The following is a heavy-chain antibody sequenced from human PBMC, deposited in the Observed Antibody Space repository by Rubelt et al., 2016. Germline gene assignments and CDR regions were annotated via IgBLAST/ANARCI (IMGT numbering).Heavy chain of an antibody. V-gene: IGHV3-33*01. D-gene: IGHD6-19*01. CDR2: IWYDGSNK. CDR3: ARVRKSRYSSVWSYYYYYGMDV. Sequence: GGGVVQPGRSLRLSCAASGFTFSSYGMHWVRQAPGKGLEWVAVIWYDGSNKYYADSVKGRFTISRDNSKNTLYLQMNSLRAEETAVYYCARVRKSRYSSVWSYYYYYGMDVWGQGTTVTVSS. J-gene: IGHJ6*02. CDR1: GFTFSSYG.